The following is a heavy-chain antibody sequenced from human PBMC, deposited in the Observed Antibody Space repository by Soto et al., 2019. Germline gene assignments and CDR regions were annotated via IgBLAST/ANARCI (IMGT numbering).Heavy chain of an antibody. V-gene: IGHV3-30*03. J-gene: IGHJ4*02. CDR3: IGEVASGY. CDR2: ISRDGRTT. D-gene: IGHD2-21*01. Sequence: DLEESGGGVVQPGRSLRLSCAVSGFTVSSYGMHWVRQAPGKGLEWVAVISRDGRTTFYADSVKGLFTISKDNSRNTLFLEMNSLRDDDMAVYYCIGEVASGYWGQGTLVTVSS. CDR1: GFTVSSYG.